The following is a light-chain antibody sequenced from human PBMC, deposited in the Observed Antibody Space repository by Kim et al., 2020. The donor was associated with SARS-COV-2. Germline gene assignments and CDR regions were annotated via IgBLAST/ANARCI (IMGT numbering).Light chain of an antibody. CDR1: QDIDDV. V-gene: IGKV5-2*01. CDR2: EAT. Sequence: SATPGDKATISFKASQDIDDVMSWYQQKPGAAAIFIIQEATTLVPGISPRFSGSGYATDFTLTINTRESEGAAYYFCLQQDNFPLTFGQGTKLEF. CDR3: LQQDNFPLT. J-gene: IGKJ2*01.